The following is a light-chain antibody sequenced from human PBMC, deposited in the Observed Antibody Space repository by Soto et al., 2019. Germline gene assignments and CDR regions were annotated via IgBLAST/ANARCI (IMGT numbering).Light chain of an antibody. V-gene: IGKV3-20*01. CDR1: QSVSSSY. CDR2: GAS. Sequence: EIVLTQSPGTLSLSPGERATLSCMASQSVSSSYLAWYQQKPGQAPRLLIYGASSRATGIPDRFSGSGSGTDFYLTISSLEPEDFAVYYCQQYGSSPTYTFGQGTKLEIK. J-gene: IGKJ2*01. CDR3: QQYGSSPTYT.